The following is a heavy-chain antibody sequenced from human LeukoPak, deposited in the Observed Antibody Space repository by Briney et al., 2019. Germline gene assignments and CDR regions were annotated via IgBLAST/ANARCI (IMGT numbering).Heavy chain of an antibody. J-gene: IGHJ4*02. CDR3: ARGGIGATMIVGSFDY. D-gene: IGHD3-22*01. CDR2: INHSGST. Sequence: SETLSLTCAVYGGSFSGYYWSWIRQPPGKGLEWIGEINHSGSTNYNPSLKSRVTISVDTSKNQFSLKLSSVTAADTAVYYCARGGIGATMIVGSFDYWGQGTLVTVSS. V-gene: IGHV4-34*01. CDR1: GGSFSGYY.